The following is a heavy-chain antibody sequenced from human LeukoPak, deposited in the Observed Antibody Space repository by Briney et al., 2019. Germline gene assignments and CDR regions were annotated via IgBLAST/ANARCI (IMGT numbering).Heavy chain of an antibody. CDR2: INVDGRTT. Sequence: PGGSLRLSCAASGFTFTSNWMHWVCQVPGKGLVWVSRINVDGRTTTYADSVKGRFTISRDNAKNTLYLQMNSLRVEDTAVYYCARDQTKLETGPHFASWGQGTLVTVSS. V-gene: IGHV3-74*01. CDR1: GFTFTSNW. D-gene: IGHD3-3*01. J-gene: IGHJ4*02. CDR3: ARDQTKLETGPHFAS.